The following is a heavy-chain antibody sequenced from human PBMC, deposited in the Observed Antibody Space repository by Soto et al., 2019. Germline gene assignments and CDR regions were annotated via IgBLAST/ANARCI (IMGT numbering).Heavy chain of an antibody. CDR3: AKRRGAGGHFDY. Sequence: PGGSLRLSCAASGFTFSSYAMGWVRQGPGKGLEWVAVVSIGGSTHYADSVRGRFTTSRDNSKNTLSLQMNSLTAEDTAVYFCAKRRGAGGHFDYWGQGALVTVS. D-gene: IGHD2-15*01. CDR2: VSIGGST. CDR1: GFTFSSYA. V-gene: IGHV3-23*01. J-gene: IGHJ4*02.